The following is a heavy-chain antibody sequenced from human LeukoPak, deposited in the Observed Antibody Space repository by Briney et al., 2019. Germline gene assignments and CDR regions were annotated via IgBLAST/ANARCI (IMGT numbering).Heavy chain of an antibody. V-gene: IGHV3-11*01. CDR1: GFPFSDYY. Sequence: PGGSLRLSCVTSGFPFSDYYMSWIRQAPGKGLDWVSYISGSGSDIYYADSVKGRFTISRDNAKNSLHLQMNSLRAEDTAVYYWAGGFDCCSTRCFCMDVLGQGTKVTGFS. CDR2: ISGSGSDI. D-gene: IGHD2-2*01. J-gene: IGHJ6*02. CDR3: AGGFDCCSTRCFCMDV.